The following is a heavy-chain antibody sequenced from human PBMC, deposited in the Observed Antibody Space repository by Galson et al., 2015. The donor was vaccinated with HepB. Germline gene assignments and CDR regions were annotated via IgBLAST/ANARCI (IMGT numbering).Heavy chain of an antibody. J-gene: IGHJ4*02. D-gene: IGHD6-19*01. CDR1: GFTFSTYW. CDR3: VRGTTDPSGWYMKWDY. V-gene: IGHV3-74*01. CDR2: INGDGGST. Sequence: SLRLSCAASGFTFSTYWMHWVRQAPGKGLVWVSRINGDGGSTAYADSVKGRFTISRDNAKSTLYVQMNSLRAEDTAVYYCVRGTTDPSGWYMKWDYWGQGTLVTVSS.